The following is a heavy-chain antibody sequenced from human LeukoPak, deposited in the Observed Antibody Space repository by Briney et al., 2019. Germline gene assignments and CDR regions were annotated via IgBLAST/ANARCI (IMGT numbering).Heavy chain of an antibody. Sequence: SETLSLTCTVSGGSISSYYWSWIRQPPGKGLEWIGRIYTSGSTNYNPSLKSRVTMSVDTSKNQFSLKLSSVTAADTAVYYCARDPLSSTSRGGAGGYYYMDVWGKGTTVTISS. CDR2: IYTSGST. J-gene: IGHJ6*03. CDR3: ARDPLSSTSRGGAGGYYYMDV. CDR1: GGSISSYY. D-gene: IGHD2-2*01. V-gene: IGHV4-4*07.